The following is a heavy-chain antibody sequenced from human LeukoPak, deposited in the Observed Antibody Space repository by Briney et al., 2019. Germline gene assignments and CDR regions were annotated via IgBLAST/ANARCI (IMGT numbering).Heavy chain of an antibody. CDR1: GFTFNEFG. CDR3: ARDRPTGSYYSIDY. D-gene: IGHD1-26*01. V-gene: IGHV3-33*01. J-gene: IGHJ4*02. Sequence: GGSLRLSCAASGFTFNEFGVHWVRQAPGQGLEWVALIWYDGSNKYYADSVKGRFTISRDNSKNTVYLQMNSLRVEDTAIYYCARDRPTGSYYSIDYWGQGTLAAVSS. CDR2: IWYDGSNK.